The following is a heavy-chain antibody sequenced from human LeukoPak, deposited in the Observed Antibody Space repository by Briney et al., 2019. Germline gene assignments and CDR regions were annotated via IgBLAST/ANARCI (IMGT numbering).Heavy chain of an antibody. Sequence: PGGSLRLSCAPSGFTFSSYSMNGVRQAPGKGLECVSSINIIRSYIYYTHSVKGRFTLSRENPKNSLYLQMNSLRAEDTAVYYCARALVAAIFDYWGQGTLVTVSS. D-gene: IGHD2-15*01. J-gene: IGHJ4*02. CDR1: GFTFSSYS. V-gene: IGHV3-21*01. CDR2: INIIRSYI. CDR3: ARALVAAIFDY.